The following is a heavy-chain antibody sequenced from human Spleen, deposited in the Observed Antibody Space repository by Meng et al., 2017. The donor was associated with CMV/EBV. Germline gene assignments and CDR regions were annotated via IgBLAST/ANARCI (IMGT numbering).Heavy chain of an antibody. CDR2: IYSGGRT. J-gene: IGHJ3*02. D-gene: IGHD1-1*01. Sequence: GGSLRLSCAASGFTVNNNYMSWVRQAPGKGLEWISVIYSGGRTYYADSVKGRFTISRDNSKNTLSLEMNSLRAEDTAVYYCAKRGGRTAFDIWGQGTMVTVSS. CDR1: GFTVNNNY. V-gene: IGHV3-53*01. CDR3: AKRGGRTAFDI.